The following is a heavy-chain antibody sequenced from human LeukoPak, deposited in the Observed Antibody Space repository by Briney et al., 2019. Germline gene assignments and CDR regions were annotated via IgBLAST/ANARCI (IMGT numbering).Heavy chain of an antibody. D-gene: IGHD3-22*01. CDR3: ARAWAGDYDSDSYAFDI. Sequence: PGGSLRLSCAASGFTFSSYWMHWVRQAPGTGLVWVSRINTDGSRITYRDSVKGRFTISRDNAKNTLYLQMNSLRGDDTALYYCARAWAGDYDSDSYAFDIWGQGTMVTVSS. CDR1: GFTFSSYW. V-gene: IGHV3-74*01. CDR2: INTDGSRI. J-gene: IGHJ3*02.